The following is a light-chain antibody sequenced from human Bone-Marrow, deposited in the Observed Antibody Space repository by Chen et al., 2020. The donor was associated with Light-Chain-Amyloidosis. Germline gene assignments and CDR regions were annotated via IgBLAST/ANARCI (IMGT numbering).Light chain of an antibody. CDR2: DDS. Sequence: SYVLTQPSSVSVAPGQTATIACGGNNIGSTSVHWYQQTPGQAPLLVVYDDSDRPSGIPERLSGSNSVNTATLTISRGEAGDEADYYCQVWDRSSDRPVFGGGTKLTVL. CDR1: NIGSTS. J-gene: IGLJ3*02. CDR3: QVWDRSSDRPV. V-gene: IGLV3-21*02.